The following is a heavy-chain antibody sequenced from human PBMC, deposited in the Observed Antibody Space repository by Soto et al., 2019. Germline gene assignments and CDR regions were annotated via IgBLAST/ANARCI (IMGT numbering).Heavy chain of an antibody. Sequence: QVQLVQSGAEVMKPGASVKVSCKASGYTFTTYYVHWVRQAPGQGLEWMGIINPSGGNSNFAQKFQGRITTTGDTSTTTVYMELSSLRFEDTAVYYCARAAGTAAGYWIDFWGQGTLVTVSS. D-gene: IGHD6-13*01. CDR2: INPSGGNS. V-gene: IGHV1-46*03. CDR1: GYTFTTYY. J-gene: IGHJ4*02. CDR3: ARAAGTAAGYWIDF.